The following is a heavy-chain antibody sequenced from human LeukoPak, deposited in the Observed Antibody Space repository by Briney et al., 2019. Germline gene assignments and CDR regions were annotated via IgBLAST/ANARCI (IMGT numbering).Heavy chain of an antibody. J-gene: IGHJ4*02. CDR2: ISYDGSNK. CDR1: GFTFSSYA. CDR3: AKDASGYDTSFDY. D-gene: IGHD5-12*01. Sequence: GRSLRLSCAASGFTFSSYAMHWVRQAPGKGLEWVAVISYDGSNKYYADSVKGRFTISRDNSKNTLYLQMNSLRAEDTAVYYCAKDASGYDTSFDYWGQGTLVTVSS. V-gene: IGHV3-30*04.